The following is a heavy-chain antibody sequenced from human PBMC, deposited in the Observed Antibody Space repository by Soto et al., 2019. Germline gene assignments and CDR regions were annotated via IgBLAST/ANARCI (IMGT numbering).Heavy chain of an antibody. Sequence: PSETLSLTCTVSGGSISSGGYYWSWIRQRPGKGLEWLGDIHYSGSTFYNPSLTSRVTISVDTSENQFSLKLSSMTAAATAVYYCGRGEVLTAAALDYWGQAPLGTLSS. J-gene: IGHJ4*02. CDR1: GGSISSGGYY. D-gene: IGHD2-2*01. V-gene: IGHV4-31*03. CDR3: GRGEVLTAAALDY. CDR2: IHYSGST.